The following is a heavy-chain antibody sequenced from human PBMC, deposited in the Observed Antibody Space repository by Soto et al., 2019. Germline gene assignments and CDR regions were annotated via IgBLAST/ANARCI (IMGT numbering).Heavy chain of an antibody. J-gene: IGHJ6*02. CDR3: ARENYYYGMDV. CDR1: GFTVSVNL. Sequence: PGGSLRLSCAASGFTVSVNLMNWVRQAPGKGLEWVSVINSGDSTDYADSVKGRFTISRDISKNTLYLQMNSLRAEDTAVYYCARENYYYGMDVWGQGTTVTVSS. CDR2: INSGDST. V-gene: IGHV3-66*01.